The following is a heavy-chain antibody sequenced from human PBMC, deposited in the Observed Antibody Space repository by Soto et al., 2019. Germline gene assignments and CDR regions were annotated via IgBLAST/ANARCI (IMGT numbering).Heavy chain of an antibody. Sequence: SVKVSCKASGGTFSSYTISWVRQAPGQGLEWMGRIIPILGIANYAQRFQGRVTITADKSTSTAYMELSSLRSENTAVYYCARDYYGSGSYPTEAPFDYWGQGPWSPSPQ. D-gene: IGHD3-10*01. CDR1: GGTFSSYT. J-gene: IGHJ4*02. V-gene: IGHV1-69*04. CDR2: IIPILGIA. CDR3: ARDYYGSGSYPTEAPFDY.